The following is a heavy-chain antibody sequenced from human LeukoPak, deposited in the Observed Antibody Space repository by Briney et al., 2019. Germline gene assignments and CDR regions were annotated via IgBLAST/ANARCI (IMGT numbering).Heavy chain of an antibody. D-gene: IGHD3-10*01. Sequence: SETLSLTCTVSVGSISSYYWSWIRQPPGKGLEWIGYIYYSGSTNYNPSLKSRVTISVDTSKNQFSLKLSSVTAADTAVYYCARADYGPGSRFDPWGQGTLVTVSS. J-gene: IGHJ5*02. V-gene: IGHV4-59*01. CDR2: IYYSGST. CDR3: ARADYGPGSRFDP. CDR1: VGSISSYY.